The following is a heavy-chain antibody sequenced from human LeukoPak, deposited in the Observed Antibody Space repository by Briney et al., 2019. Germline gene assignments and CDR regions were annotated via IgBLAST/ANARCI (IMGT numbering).Heavy chain of an antibody. CDR1: GFTFGDTW. V-gene: IGHV3-7*03. CDR3: ATSYDMGWLIGY. D-gene: IGHD3/OR15-3a*01. J-gene: IGHJ4*02. Sequence: PGGSLRLSCAASGFTFGDTWMNWVRQVPGQGLEWVANIKQDGSEKFYVASVKGRFTISRDNGKSSLHLQMNSLRAEDTALYHCATSYDMGWLIGYWGQGTLVTVSS. CDR2: IKQDGSEK.